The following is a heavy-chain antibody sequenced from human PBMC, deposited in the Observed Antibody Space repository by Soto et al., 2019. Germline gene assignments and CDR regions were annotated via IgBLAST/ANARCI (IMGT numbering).Heavy chain of an antibody. J-gene: IGHJ4*02. CDR3: ARAYGGYADY. CDR1: GGSISSYY. CDR2: IYYSGST. Sequence: SETLSLTCTVSGGSISSYYWSWIRQPPGKGLERIGYIYYSGSTNYNPSLKSRVTILVDTSKNQFSLKLSSVTAADTAVYYCARAYGGYADYWGQGALVTVSS. V-gene: IGHV4-59*01. D-gene: IGHD5-12*01.